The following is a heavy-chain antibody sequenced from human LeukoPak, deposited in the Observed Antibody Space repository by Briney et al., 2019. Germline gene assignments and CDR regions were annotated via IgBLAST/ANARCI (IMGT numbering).Heavy chain of an antibody. V-gene: IGHV3-11*01. D-gene: IGHD2-2*01. Sequence: PGGSLRLSCAAAGFTFSDYYMSWLRQAPGKGREWVSYISSSGSNIYYADSVKGRFTISRDNAKNSLYLQMNSLRAEDTAVYYCARDWVVVPAAIEGLDIWGQGTMVTVSS. J-gene: IGHJ3*02. CDR1: GFTFSDYY. CDR3: ARDWVVVPAAIEGLDI. CDR2: ISSSGSNI.